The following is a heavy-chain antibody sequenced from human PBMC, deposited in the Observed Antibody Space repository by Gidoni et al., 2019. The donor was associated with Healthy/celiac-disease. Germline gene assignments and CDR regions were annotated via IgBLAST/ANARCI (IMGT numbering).Heavy chain of an antibody. D-gene: IGHD3-3*01. Sequence: QVQLVQSGAEVKKPGSSVKVSCKASGGTFSSHAISWVRQAPGQGLEWMGGIIPIFGTANYAQKFQGRVTITADESTSTAYMELSSLRSEDTAVYYCARFHRAEYDFWSGYYTAHDAFDIWGQGTMVTVSS. V-gene: IGHV1-69*01. CDR2: IIPIFGTA. J-gene: IGHJ3*02. CDR1: GGTFSSHA. CDR3: ARFHRAEYDFWSGYYTAHDAFDI.